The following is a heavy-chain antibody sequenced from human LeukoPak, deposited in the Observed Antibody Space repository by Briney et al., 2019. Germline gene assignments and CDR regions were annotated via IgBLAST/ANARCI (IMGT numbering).Heavy chain of an antibody. D-gene: IGHD4-17*01. Sequence: GGSPRLSCAPSGFTFSSYAMHWVRQAPGKGLEYVSAICSNGGSTYYANSVKGRFTISRDNSKNTLYLQMGSLRAEDMAVYYCARWGRTTVTHSYWYFDLWGRGTLVTVSS. CDR3: ARWGRTTVTHSYWYFDL. CDR2: ICSNGGST. CDR1: GFTFSSYA. V-gene: IGHV3-64*01. J-gene: IGHJ2*01.